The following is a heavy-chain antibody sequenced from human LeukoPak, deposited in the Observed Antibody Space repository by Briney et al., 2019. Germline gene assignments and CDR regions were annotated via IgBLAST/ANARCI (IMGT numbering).Heavy chain of an antibody. CDR1: GSTFSSYW. J-gene: IGHJ4*02. Sequence: QPGGSLRLSCAASGSTFSSYWMSWVRQAPGKGLEWVDNIKQDGSEKYYVDSVKGRFTISRDNAKNSLYLQMNSLRAEDTAVYYCARAMGEVGAAYFDYWGQGTLVTVSS. V-gene: IGHV3-7*01. CDR3: ARAMGEVGAAYFDY. D-gene: IGHD2-15*01. CDR2: IKQDGSEK.